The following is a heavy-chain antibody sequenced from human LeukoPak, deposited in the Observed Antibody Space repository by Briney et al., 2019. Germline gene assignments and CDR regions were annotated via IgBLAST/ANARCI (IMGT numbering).Heavy chain of an antibody. CDR3: ASWPEPAYYFDY. D-gene: IGHD2-2*01. CDR1: GGSFSGYY. J-gene: IGHJ4*02. Sequence: PSETLSLTCAVYGGSFSGYYWSWIRQPPGKGLEWIGEINHSGSTNYNPSLKSQVTISVDTSKNQFSLKLSSATAADTAVYYCASWPEPAYYFDYWGQGTLVTVSS. V-gene: IGHV4-34*01. CDR2: INHSGST.